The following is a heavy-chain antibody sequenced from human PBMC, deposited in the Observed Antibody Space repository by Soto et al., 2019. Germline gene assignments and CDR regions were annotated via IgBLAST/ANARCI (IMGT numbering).Heavy chain of an antibody. D-gene: IGHD6-19*01. Sequence: ASVKVSCKASGYTFTGCYMHWVRQAPGQGLEWMGWINPNSGGTNYAQKFQGRVTMTRDTSISTAYMELSRLRSDDTAVYYCVCGSGPERPFSYWGQGTLVTVSS. CDR3: VCGSGPERPFSY. CDR1: GYTFTGCY. V-gene: IGHV1-2*02. J-gene: IGHJ4*02. CDR2: INPNSGGT.